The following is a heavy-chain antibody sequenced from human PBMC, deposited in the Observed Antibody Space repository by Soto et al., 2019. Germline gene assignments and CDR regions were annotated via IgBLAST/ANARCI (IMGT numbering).Heavy chain of an antibody. D-gene: IGHD3-10*01. CDR3: AIGFGELETQDWIDP. V-gene: IGHV1-18*01. CDR1: GYTFTSYG. CDR2: ISAYNGNT. J-gene: IGHJ5*02. Sequence: ASVKVSFKSSGYTFTSYGISWVRQAPGQGLEWMGWISAYNGNTNYAQKLQGRVTMTTDTSTSTAYMELRSLRSDDTAVYYCAIGFGELETQDWIDPWGQGTLVTVSS.